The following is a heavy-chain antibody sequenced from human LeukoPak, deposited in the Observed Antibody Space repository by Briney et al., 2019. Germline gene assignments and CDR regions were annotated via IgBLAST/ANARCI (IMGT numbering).Heavy chain of an antibody. V-gene: IGHV3-7*01. CDR3: ARRWYSSTRNNYYYYYMDV. D-gene: IGHD6-13*01. CDR1: GFTFSTYW. CDR2: IKQDGSEK. J-gene: IGHJ6*03. Sequence: GGSLRLSCAASGFTFSTYWMSWVRRAPGKGLEWVANIKQDGSEKYYVDSVKGRFTISRDNAKNSLYLQMNSLRAEDTAVYYCARRWYSSTRNNYYYYYMDVWGKGTTVTVSS.